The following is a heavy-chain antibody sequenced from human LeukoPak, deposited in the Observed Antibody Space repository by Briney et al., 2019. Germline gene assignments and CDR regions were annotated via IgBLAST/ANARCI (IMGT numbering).Heavy chain of an antibody. CDR2: LRDSADTT. CDR1: GFTFSNSA. Sequence: GGTLRLSCAASGFTFSNSAMSWVRQVPGKGLEWVSALRDSADTTHDADSVQGRFTISRDNSKNTLYLQMNSLRPEDTAIYYCAKLFESGTYNNFFHYWGQGTLVTVSS. CDR3: AKLFESGTYNNFFHY. J-gene: IGHJ4*02. V-gene: IGHV3-23*01. D-gene: IGHD3-10*01.